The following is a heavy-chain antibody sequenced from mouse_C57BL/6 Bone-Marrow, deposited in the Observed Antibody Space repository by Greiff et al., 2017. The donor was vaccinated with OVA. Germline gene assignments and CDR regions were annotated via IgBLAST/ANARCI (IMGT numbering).Heavy chain of an antibody. CDR1: GYTSTSYG. Sequence: VKLQESGAELARPGASVKLSCKASGYTSTSYGISWVKQRTGQGLEWIGEIYPRSGNTYYNEKFKGKATLTADKSSSTAYMELRSLTSEDSAVYFCARSYYYGSSSYWYFDVWGTGTTVTVSS. J-gene: IGHJ1*03. CDR2: IYPRSGNT. CDR3: ARSYYYGSSSYWYFDV. D-gene: IGHD1-1*01. V-gene: IGHV1-81*01.